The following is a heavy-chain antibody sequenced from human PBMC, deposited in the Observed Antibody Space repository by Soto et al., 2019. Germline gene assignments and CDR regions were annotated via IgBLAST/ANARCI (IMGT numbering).Heavy chain of an antibody. J-gene: IGHJ6*02. D-gene: IGHD1-7*01. Sequence: QLQLQETGSGLVRPSETLSLTCAVSGDSINRGDYSWNWIRQPPGKGLEWIGNIYQSGTTSYNPSLKCRLTLSIDRSENQFSLRLTSVTAADSAVYYCARLSPTTYYGMDVWGQGTTVTVSS. CDR1: GDSINRGDYS. CDR2: IYQSGTT. CDR3: ARLSPTTYYGMDV. V-gene: IGHV4-30-2*01.